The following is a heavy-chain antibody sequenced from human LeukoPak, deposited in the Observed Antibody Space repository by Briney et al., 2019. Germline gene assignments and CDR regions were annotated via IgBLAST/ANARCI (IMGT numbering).Heavy chain of an antibody. CDR2: ISSSSSTI. J-gene: IGHJ4*02. CDR3: AKVTYGSGTYGAFDS. V-gene: IGHV3-48*01. Sequence: GGSLRLSCAASGFTFSIYSMNWVRQAPGKGLEWASYISSSSSTIHYVDSVKGRFTISRDDAKNSLYLQMNNLRAEDTAIYYCAKVTYGSGTYGAFDSWGQGTLVTVSS. D-gene: IGHD3-10*01. CDR1: GFTFSIYS.